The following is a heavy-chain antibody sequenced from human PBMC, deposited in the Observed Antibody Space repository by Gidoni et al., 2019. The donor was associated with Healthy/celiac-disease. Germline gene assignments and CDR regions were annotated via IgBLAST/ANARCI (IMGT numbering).Heavy chain of an antibody. V-gene: IGHV3-33*01. CDR1: GFPFSSYG. J-gene: IGHJ3*02. D-gene: IGHD2-15*01. CDR2: IWYDGSNK. Sequence: QVQLVESGGGVVQPGRSLRLSCAASGFPFSSYGMHWVRQAPGKGLEWVAVIWYDGSNKYYADSVKGRFTISRDNSKNTLYLQMNSLRAEDTAVYYCARDRSRVEMGAFDIWGQGTMVTVSS. CDR3: ARDRSRVEMGAFDI.